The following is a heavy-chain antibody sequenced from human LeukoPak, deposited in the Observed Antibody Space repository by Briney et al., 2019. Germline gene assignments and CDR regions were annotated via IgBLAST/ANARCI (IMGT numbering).Heavy chain of an antibody. CDR3: ARALAARPGRAFDI. J-gene: IGHJ3*02. D-gene: IGHD6-6*01. Sequence: GASVKVSCKASGYTFTGYYMHWVRQAPGQGLEWMGWISPNSGGTNYAQKFQGRVTMTRDTSISTAYMELSRLRSDDTAVYYCARALAARPGRAFDIWGQGTMVTVSS. CDR2: ISPNSGGT. CDR1: GYTFTGYY. V-gene: IGHV1-2*02.